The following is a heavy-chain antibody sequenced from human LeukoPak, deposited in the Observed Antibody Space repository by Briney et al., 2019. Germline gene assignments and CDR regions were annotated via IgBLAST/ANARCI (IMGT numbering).Heavy chain of an antibody. D-gene: IGHD5-18*01. V-gene: IGHV4-61*02. J-gene: IGHJ4*02. CDR3: ARDSGYSYGPGFDY. CDR1: GGSISSGSYY. Sequence: SQTLSLTCTVSGGSISSGSYYWSWIRQPAGKGLEWIGRIYTSGSTNYNPSLKSRVTISVDTSKNQFSLKLSSVTAADTAVYYCARDSGYSYGPGFDYWGQGTLVTVSS. CDR2: IYTSGST.